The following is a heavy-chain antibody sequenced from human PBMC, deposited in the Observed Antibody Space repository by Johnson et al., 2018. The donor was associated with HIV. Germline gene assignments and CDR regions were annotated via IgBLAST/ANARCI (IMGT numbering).Heavy chain of an antibody. V-gene: IGHV3-15*01. D-gene: IGHD3-16*02. CDR2: IKSKTDGGTP. Sequence: VQLLESGGGLVQPGGSLRLSCAASGFTFSSYWMHWVRQAPGKGLVWVGRIKSKTDGGTPDYAAPVNGRFTIPRDDSKTTLYLQMNSLKTEDTAVYYCTTDGGDDYVWGSYRYTHDAFDIWGQGTMVTVSS. J-gene: IGHJ3*02. CDR1: GFTFSSYW. CDR3: TTDGGDDYVWGSYRYTHDAFDI.